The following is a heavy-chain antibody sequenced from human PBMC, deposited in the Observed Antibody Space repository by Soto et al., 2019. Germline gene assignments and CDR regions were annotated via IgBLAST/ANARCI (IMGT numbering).Heavy chain of an antibody. V-gene: IGHV3-23*01. CDR3: AKDRPVYDFWSGYYGYYMDV. J-gene: IGHJ6*03. Sequence: GGSLRLSCAASGFTFSSYAMSWVRQAPGKGLEWVSAISGSGGSTYYADSVKGRFTISRDNSKNTLYLQMNSLRAEDTAVYYCAKDRPVYDFWSGYYGYYMDVWGKGTTVTVSS. CDR1: GFTFSSYA. D-gene: IGHD3-3*01. CDR2: ISGSGGST.